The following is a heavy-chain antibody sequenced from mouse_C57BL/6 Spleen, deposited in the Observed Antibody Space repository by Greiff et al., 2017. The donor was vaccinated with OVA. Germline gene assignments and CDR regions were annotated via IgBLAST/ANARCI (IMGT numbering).Heavy chain of an antibody. Sequence: VKLQQPGAELVKPGASVKMSCKASGYTFTSYWITWVKQRPGQGLEWIGDIYPGSGSTNYNEKFKSKATLTVDTSSSTAYMQLSSLTSEDSAVYYCARGTYYGSSYPSWFAYWGQGTLVTVSA. CDR1: GYTFTSYW. J-gene: IGHJ3*01. V-gene: IGHV1-55*01. D-gene: IGHD1-1*01. CDR2: IYPGSGST. CDR3: ARGTYYGSSYPSWFAY.